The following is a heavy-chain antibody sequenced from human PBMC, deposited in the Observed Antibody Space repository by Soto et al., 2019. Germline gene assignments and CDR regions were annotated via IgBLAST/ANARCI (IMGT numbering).Heavy chain of an antibody. CDR3: ARLRDGYNAGHFDY. CDR1: GGSISSYY. J-gene: IGHJ4*02. D-gene: IGHD5-12*01. Sequence: LSLTCTVSGGSISSYYWSWIRQPPGKGLEWIGYIYYSGSINYNPSLKSRVTISVDTSKNQFSLKLSSVTAADTAVYYCARLRDGYNAGHFDYWGQGTMVTVYS. V-gene: IGHV4-59*01. CDR2: IYYSGSI.